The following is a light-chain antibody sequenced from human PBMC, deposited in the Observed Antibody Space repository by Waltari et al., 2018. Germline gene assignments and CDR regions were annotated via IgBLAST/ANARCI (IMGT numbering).Light chain of an antibody. CDR2: RDD. J-gene: IGLJ3*02. CDR3: QSYDSGLSAVV. CDR1: NSTIGPGHD. Sequence: QSVLTQPPSVSGAPGQRVTISCTGTNSTIGPGHDVTWYRQVPGSAPKLRIYRDDNRPSGVPGRCSGSKSGTAASLSVTGLLVEDEGEYFCQSYDSGLSAVVFGGGTKLTVL. V-gene: IGLV1-40*01.